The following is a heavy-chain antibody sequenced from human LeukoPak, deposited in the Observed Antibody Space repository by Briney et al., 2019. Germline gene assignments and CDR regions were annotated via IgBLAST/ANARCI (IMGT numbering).Heavy chain of an antibody. J-gene: IGHJ4*02. CDR3: AREADGRQWLARYLDY. D-gene: IGHD6-19*01. V-gene: IGHV4-59*01. Sequence: SETLSLTCTVSGGSISSYYWSWIRQFPGKGLEWIGFIYYTGSTNYNPSLKSRVTISVDTSKNQFSLKLSSVTAADTAVYYCAREADGRQWLARYLDYWGQGTLVTVSS. CDR1: GGSISSYY. CDR2: IYYTGST.